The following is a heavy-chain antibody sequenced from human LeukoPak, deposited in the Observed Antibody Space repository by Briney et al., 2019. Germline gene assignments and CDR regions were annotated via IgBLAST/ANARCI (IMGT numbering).Heavy chain of an antibody. CDR1: GGSFSDYY. Sequence: PSETLSLTCAVYGGSFSDYYWSWIRQPPGEGLEWIGEINPSGSTNYNPSLKSRVTLSIDTSKNHFSLNLNSVTAADTAVYYCATRDVWGQGTSVTVS. V-gene: IGHV4-34*01. CDR3: ATRDV. J-gene: IGHJ6*02. CDR2: INPSGST.